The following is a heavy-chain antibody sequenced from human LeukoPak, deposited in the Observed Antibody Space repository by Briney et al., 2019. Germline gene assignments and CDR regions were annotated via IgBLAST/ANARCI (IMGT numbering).Heavy chain of an antibody. CDR1: GYTFTSYD. CDR3: ARGRPDYYDFWSGYYEGFDY. V-gene: IGHV1-8*01. J-gene: IGHJ4*02. Sequence: ASVKVSCKASGYTFTSYDINWVRQATGQGLEWMGCMNPNSGNTGYAQKFQGRVTMTRNTSISTDYMEMSSLRSENTVVYYCARGRPDYYDFWSGYYEGFDYCGQGTLATVSS. D-gene: IGHD3-3*01. CDR2: MNPNSGNT.